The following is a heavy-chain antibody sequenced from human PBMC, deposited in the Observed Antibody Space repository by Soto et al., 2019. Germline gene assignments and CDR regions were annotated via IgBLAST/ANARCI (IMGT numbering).Heavy chain of an antibody. CDR3: AKYGGYGQLITDDAFDI. CDR2: ISGSGGST. Sequence: EVQLLESGGGLVQPGGSLRLSCAASGFTFSSYAMSWVRQARGKGLEWVSAISGSGGSTYYADSVKGRFTISRDNSKNTLYLQMNSLRAEDTAVYYCAKYGGYGQLITDDAFDIWGQGTMVTVSS. V-gene: IGHV3-23*01. CDR1: GFTFSSYA. J-gene: IGHJ3*02. D-gene: IGHD5-12*01.